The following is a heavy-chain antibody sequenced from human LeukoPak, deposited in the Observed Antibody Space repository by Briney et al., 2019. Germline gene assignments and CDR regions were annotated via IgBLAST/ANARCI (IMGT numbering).Heavy chain of an antibody. V-gene: IGHV3-21*04. CDR2: IRSSSSYI. J-gene: IGHJ4*02. CDR3: ARDRWGYSYGR. D-gene: IGHD5-18*01. CDR1: GFTFSSYI. Sequence: GGSLRLSCAASGFTFSSYITNCVRQAPGKGLEWVSSIRSSSSYIYYTDSVKGRFTISRDNAKNSLYLQMNSLRAEDTALYYCARDRWGYSYGRWGQGTLVTVSS.